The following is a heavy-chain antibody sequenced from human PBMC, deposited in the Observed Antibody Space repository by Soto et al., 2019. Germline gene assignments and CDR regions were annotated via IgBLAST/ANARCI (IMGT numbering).Heavy chain of an antibody. CDR2: ISTGSSYI. CDR3: ARDSVYGGNPPPFDY. J-gene: IGHJ4*02. CDR1: GFTFSSYS. Sequence: PGGSLRLSCAASGFTFSSYSMNWVRQAPGKGLEWVSFISTGSSYIYYADSVKDRFTISRDNAKNSLYLQMNSLRADDTAVYYCARDSVYGGNPPPFDYWGQGTLVTVSS. V-gene: IGHV3-21*01. D-gene: IGHD4-17*01.